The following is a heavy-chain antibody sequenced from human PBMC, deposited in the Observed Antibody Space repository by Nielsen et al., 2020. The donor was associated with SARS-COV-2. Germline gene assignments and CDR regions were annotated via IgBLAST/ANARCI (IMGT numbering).Heavy chain of an antibody. D-gene: IGHD3-16*01. J-gene: IGHJ6*02. CDR2: IYYSGST. V-gene: IGHV4-31*03. CDR3: ARSTHGAYYYYGMDV. Sequence: LRLSCTVSGGSISSGGYYWSWIRPHPGKGLEWIGYIYYSGSTYYNPSLKSRVTISVDTSKNQFSLKLSSVTAADTAVYYCARSTHGAYYYYGMDVWGQGTTVTVSS. CDR1: GGSISSGGYY.